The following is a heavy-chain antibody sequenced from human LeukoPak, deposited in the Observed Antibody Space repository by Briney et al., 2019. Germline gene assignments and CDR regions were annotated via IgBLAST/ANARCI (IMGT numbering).Heavy chain of an antibody. Sequence: GSLRLSCAASGFTFSSYAMSWVRQAPGKGLEWIGSIYYSGSTYYNPSLKSRVTISADTSKNQFSLKLSSVTAADTAVYYCATRSELYSYYYMDVWGKGTTVTISS. V-gene: IGHV4-59*05. CDR2: IYYSGST. CDR3: ATRSELYSYYYMDV. CDR1: GFTFSSYA. D-gene: IGHD1-26*01. J-gene: IGHJ6*03.